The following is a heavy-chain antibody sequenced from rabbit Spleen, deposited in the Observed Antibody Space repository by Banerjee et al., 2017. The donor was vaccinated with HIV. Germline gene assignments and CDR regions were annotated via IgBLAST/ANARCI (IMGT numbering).Heavy chain of an antibody. J-gene: IGHJ4*01. CDR1: GFSFSSNW. D-gene: IGHD1-1*01. Sequence: QQQLEESGGGLVKPGGTLTLTCTVSGFSFSSNWICWVRQAPGKGLEWIACIDTSDGDTDYASWPKGRFTISKASSTTVTLQMTSLTAADTATYFCARDLVGVIGWNFYLWGQGTLVTVS. CDR2: IDTSDGDT. CDR3: ARDLVGVIGWNFYL. V-gene: IGHV1S45*01.